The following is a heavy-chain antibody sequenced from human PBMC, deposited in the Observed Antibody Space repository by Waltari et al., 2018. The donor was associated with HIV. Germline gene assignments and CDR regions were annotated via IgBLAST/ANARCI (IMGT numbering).Heavy chain of an antibody. Sequence: EVQLLESGGGLVQPGGSLRLSCAASGFPFSSYAMSWVRQAPGKGVEWVSFISGSGGSTYYADSVKCRFTISRDNSKNTLYLQMNSLRAEDTAVYYCAKDNRDPLGTLWYWGQGTLVTVSS. CDR2: ISGSGGST. J-gene: IGHJ4*02. CDR3: AKDNRDPLGTLWY. D-gene: IGHD2-21*01. CDR1: GFPFSSYA. V-gene: IGHV3-23*01.